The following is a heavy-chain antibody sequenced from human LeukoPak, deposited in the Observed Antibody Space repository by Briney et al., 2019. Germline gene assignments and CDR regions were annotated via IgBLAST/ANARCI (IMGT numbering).Heavy chain of an antibody. D-gene: IGHD2-21*01. CDR2: IYDSGNT. CDR1: GGSISSYY. Sequence: SETLSLTCTVSGGSISSYYWSWIRQPPGKGLEWIGYIYDSGNTNYNPSLKSRVTISVDTSKNQFSLKVRSVTAADTAVYYRAKGEGDYWGQGTLVTVSS. J-gene: IGHJ4*02. CDR3: AKGEGDY. V-gene: IGHV4-59*01.